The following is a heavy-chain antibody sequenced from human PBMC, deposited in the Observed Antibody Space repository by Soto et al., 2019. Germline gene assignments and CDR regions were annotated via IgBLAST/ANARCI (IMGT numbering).Heavy chain of an antibody. CDR2: ISYRGST. CDR1: AGSITTSY. CDR3: ASSGIVGREVNTWFDP. D-gene: IGHD3-22*01. V-gene: IGHV4-59*01. J-gene: IGHJ5*02. Sequence: SETLSLTCTVSAGSITTSYWSWIRQPLGKALEWIGYISYRGSTNYNPSLKSRLTISIDTSKRQISLKLTSMTTADTAVYYCASSGIVGREVNTWFDPWGNGTLVTVAS.